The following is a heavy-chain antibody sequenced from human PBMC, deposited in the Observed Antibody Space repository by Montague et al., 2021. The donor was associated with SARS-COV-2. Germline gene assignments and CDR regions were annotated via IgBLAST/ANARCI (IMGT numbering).Heavy chain of an antibody. J-gene: IGHJ3*02. D-gene: IGHD5-12*01. V-gene: IGHV4-39*02. Sequence: ETLSLTCTVSGGSISSSNYYWDWIRQPPGKGLEWIGSIYDSGSTYYNPSLKSRVTISVDTSKNHFTLKLSSVTAADTAVYYCARRGRKLLPVATTIGGFDIWGQGTMVTVSS. CDR1: GGSISSSNYY. CDR2: IYDSGST. CDR3: ARRGRKLLPVATTIGGFDI.